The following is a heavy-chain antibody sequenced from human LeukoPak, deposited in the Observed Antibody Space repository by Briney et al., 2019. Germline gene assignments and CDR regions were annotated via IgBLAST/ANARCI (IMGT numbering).Heavy chain of an antibody. CDR2: IYYSGST. J-gene: IGHJ2*01. V-gene: IGHV4-59*08. D-gene: IGHD2-15*01. Sequence: SETLSLTCTVSGASISSYYWSWIRQPPGKGLEWIGYIYYSGSTNYNPSLKSRVTISVDTSKNQFSLKLSSVPAADTAVYFCARQRSQCLLPSADWYFDLWGRGTLVTVSS. CDR3: ARQRSQCLLPSADWYFDL. CDR1: GASISSYY.